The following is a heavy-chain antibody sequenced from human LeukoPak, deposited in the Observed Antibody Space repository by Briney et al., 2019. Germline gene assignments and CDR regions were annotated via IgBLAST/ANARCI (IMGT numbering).Heavy chain of an antibody. CDR1: GFTFSGYC. Sequence: GGSMRLSCAASGFTFSGYCLHWVRHVPGKGLVWFSHINGDGRGTSYADSVKGRFTISRDNTKNTLYLRMNSLRAEDTAVYYSVRGSMTTPGLDYWGQGTLVTVSS. CDR2: INGDGRGT. CDR3: VRGSMTTPGLDY. J-gene: IGHJ4*02. V-gene: IGHV3-74*01. D-gene: IGHD1-1*01.